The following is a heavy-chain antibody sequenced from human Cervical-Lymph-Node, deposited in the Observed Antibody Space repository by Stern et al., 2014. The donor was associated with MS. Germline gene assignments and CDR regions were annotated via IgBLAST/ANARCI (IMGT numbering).Heavy chain of an antibody. J-gene: IGHJ4*02. CDR2: IFPGGSDI. V-gene: IGHV5-51*01. CDR3: ARQRYFDY. CDR1: GYTFTSYW. Sequence: VQLVQSGPEVKRPGESLKISCQASGYTFTSYWIGWVRQMPGKGLEWIAIIFPGGSDIRYSPSFQAQVTIPADKSSSTAYLQWNTLKASDTAIYYCARQRYFDYWGQGTLVTVSS.